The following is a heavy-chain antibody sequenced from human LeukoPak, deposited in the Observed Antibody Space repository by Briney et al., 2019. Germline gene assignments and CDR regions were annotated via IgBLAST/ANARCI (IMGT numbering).Heavy chain of an antibody. Sequence: GGSLRLSCAASGFTFSSYGMHWVRQAPGKGLEWVAYIQYDGSNQQYADSVKGRFSISRDSSKNILYLQMNSLRAEDTAVYYCAKDRCSNGIGCYYYYMDVWGKGTTVTISS. CDR1: GFTFSSYG. CDR2: IQYDGSNQ. V-gene: IGHV3-30*02. J-gene: IGHJ6*03. D-gene: IGHD2-8*01. CDR3: AKDRCSNGIGCYYYYMDV.